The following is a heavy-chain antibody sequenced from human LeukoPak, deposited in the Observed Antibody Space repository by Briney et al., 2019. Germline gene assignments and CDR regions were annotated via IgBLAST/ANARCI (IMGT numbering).Heavy chain of an antibody. J-gene: IGHJ3*02. V-gene: IGHV6-1*01. CDR3: ARGPSQSTRHPGAFDI. CDR1: GDSVSSKNAA. CDR2: TYYRSKWYY. D-gene: IGHD2-2*01. Sequence: SQTLSLTCSISGDSVSSKNAAWNWIRQAPSRGLEWLGRTYYRSKWYYEYAVSVKSRITIKSDTSKNQFSLQLNSVTPEDTAVYYCARGPSQSTRHPGAFDIWGQGTMVTVSS.